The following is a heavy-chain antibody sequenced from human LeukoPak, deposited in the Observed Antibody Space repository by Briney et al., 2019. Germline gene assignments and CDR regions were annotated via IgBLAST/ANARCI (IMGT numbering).Heavy chain of an antibody. CDR3: ARADGIVGATVWFDP. J-gene: IGHJ5*02. CDR2: IYYSGST. CDR1: GGSISSYY. D-gene: IGHD1-26*01. Sequence: PSETLSLTCTVSGGSISSYYWSWIRQPPGKGLEWIGYIYYSGSTNYNPSLKSRVTISVDTSKNQFSLKLSSVTAADTAVYYCARADGIVGATVWFDPWGRGTLVTVSS. V-gene: IGHV4-59*01.